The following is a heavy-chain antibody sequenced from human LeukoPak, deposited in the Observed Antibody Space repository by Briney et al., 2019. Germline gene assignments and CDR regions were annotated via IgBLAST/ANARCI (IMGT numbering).Heavy chain of an antibody. CDR2: IYYSGST. V-gene: IGHV4-59*12. J-gene: IGHJ4*02. CDR1: GGSISSYY. CDR3: ARGVITMVRGVIINSPRLDY. Sequence: SETLSLTCTVSGGSISSYYWSWIRQPPGKGLEWIGYIYYSGSTNYNPSLKGRVTISVDTSKNQFSLKLSSVTAADTAVYYCARGVITMVRGVIINSPRLDYWGQGTLVTVSS. D-gene: IGHD3-10*01.